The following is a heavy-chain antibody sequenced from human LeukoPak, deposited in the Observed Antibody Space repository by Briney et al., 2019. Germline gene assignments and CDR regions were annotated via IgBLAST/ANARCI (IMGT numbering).Heavy chain of an antibody. CDR2: IYPGDSDT. CDR1: GYSFTSYW. V-gene: IGHV5-51*01. D-gene: IGHD6-13*01. J-gene: IGHJ5*02. Sequence: GESLKISCKGSGYSFTSYWIGWVRQMPGKGLEWMGIIYPGDSDTRYSPSFQGQVTISAGKSISTAYLQWSSLKASDTAMYYCARSLTGYSSHNWLDPWGQGTLVTVSS. CDR3: ARSLTGYSSHNWLDP.